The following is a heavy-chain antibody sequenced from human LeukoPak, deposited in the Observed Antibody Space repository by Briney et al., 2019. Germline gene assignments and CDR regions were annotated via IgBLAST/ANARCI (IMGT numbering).Heavy chain of an antibody. V-gene: IGHV3-21*01. CDR2: ISSSSRYI. CDR3: ARSVTVAGRSTRHRHFDY. CDR1: GFTFSSYS. Sequence: PGGSLRLSCAASGFTFSSYSVHWVRQAPGKGLEWVSSISSSSRYIYYADSVKGRFTISRDKAKTSLYLQMNSLRAEDTAVYYCARSVTVAGRSTRHRHFDYWGQGTLVTVSS. J-gene: IGHJ4*02. D-gene: IGHD6-19*01.